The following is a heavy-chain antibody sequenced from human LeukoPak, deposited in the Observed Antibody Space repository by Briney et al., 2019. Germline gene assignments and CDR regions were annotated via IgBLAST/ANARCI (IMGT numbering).Heavy chain of an antibody. D-gene: IGHD3-9*01. CDR1: GFTFSSYS. Sequence: PGGSLRLSCAASGFTFSSYSMNWVRQAPGKGLEWDSSISSSSSYIYYADSVKGRFTISRDNAKNSLYLQMNSLRAEDTAVHYCASSSYYDILTGYPPFDYWGQGTLVTVSS. V-gene: IGHV3-21*01. CDR2: ISSSSSYI. J-gene: IGHJ4*02. CDR3: ASSSYYDILTGYPPFDY.